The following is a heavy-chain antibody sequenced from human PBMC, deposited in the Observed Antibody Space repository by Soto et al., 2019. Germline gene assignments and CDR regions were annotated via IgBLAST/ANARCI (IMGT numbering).Heavy chain of an antibody. Sequence: QVQLVQSGAEVKKPGSSVKVSCKASGGTFSSYAISWVRQAPGQGLEWMGGIIPIFGTANYAQKFQGRVTITADESTSTAYMELSSLRSEDTAVYYCAITSTPRITMIVVVTDLYGMDVWGQGTTVIVSS. CDR1: GGTFSSYA. CDR2: IIPIFGTA. V-gene: IGHV1-69*01. CDR3: AITSTPRITMIVVVTDLYGMDV. D-gene: IGHD3-22*01. J-gene: IGHJ6*02.